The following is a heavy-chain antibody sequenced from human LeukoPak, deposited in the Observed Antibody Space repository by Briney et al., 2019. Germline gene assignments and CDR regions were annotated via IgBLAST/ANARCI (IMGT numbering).Heavy chain of an antibody. CDR3: AVTHKYQLLSYYFDY. D-gene: IGHD2-2*01. V-gene: IGHV1-2*02. J-gene: IGHJ4*02. CDR1: GYTFTGYY. Sequence: GASVKVSCKASGYTFTGYYMHWVRQAPGQGLEWMGWINSNSGGTNYAQKFQGRVTMTRDTSISTAYMELSRLRSDDTAVYYCAVTHKYQLLSYYFDYWGQGTLVTVSS. CDR2: INSNSGGT.